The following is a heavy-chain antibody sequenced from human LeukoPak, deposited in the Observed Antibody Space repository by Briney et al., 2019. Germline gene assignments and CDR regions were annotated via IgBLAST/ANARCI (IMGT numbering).Heavy chain of an antibody. CDR3: AKERRSGWYALSFDY. CDR2: RSGSGGST. V-gene: IGHV3-23*01. CDR1: GFTFSSLA. Sequence: GGSLRLSHAATGFTFSSLAMSWLRQALGKVLELVHVRSGSGGSTYYADSVKRRSTISRDNSKNTLYLQMNSLKSEDTAVYYCAKERRSGWYALSFDYWGQGTLVTVSS. J-gene: IGHJ4*02. D-gene: IGHD6-19*01.